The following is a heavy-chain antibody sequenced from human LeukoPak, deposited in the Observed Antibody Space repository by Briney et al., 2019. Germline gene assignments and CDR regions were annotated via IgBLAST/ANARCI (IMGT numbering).Heavy chain of an antibody. J-gene: IGHJ3*02. V-gene: IGHV1-18*01. CDR3: ARVFRHSSSWYSAGDAFDI. CDR2: ISAYNGNT. CDR1: GYTFTSYG. Sequence: ASVKVSCKASGYTFTSYGIIWVRQAPGQGLEWMGWISAYNGNTNYAQKLQGRVTMTTDTSTSTAYMELRSLRSDDTAVYYCARVFRHSSSWYSAGDAFDIWGQGTMVTVAS. D-gene: IGHD6-13*01.